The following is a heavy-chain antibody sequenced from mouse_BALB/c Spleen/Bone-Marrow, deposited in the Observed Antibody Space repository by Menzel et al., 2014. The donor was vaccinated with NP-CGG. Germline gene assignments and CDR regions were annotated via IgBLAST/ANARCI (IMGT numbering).Heavy chain of an antibody. Sequence: DVKLVESGGGLVQPGESLKLSCESNEYEFXSHDMSWVRKTPEKRLELVAAINSDGGSTYYPDTMERRFIISRDNTKXTLYLQMSSLRSEDTALYYCARHNYRYDDYAMDYWGQGTSVTVSS. J-gene: IGHJ4*01. D-gene: IGHD2-14*01. CDR2: INSDGGST. CDR1: EYEFXSHD. V-gene: IGHV5-2*01. CDR3: ARHNYRYDDYAMDY.